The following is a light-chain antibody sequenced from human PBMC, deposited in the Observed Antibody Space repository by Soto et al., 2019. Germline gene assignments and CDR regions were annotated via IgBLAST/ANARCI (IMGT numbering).Light chain of an antibody. CDR2: GAS. Sequence: EIVLTQSPGTLSLSPGERATLSCRASQSVTSRYLGWYQQKPGQAPRPLIYGASSRATGIPDRFSGSGSGTDFTLTISRLEPEDFAVYYCQQYDLAPRTFGQGTKVEI. CDR1: QSVTSRY. J-gene: IGKJ1*01. CDR3: QQYDLAPRT. V-gene: IGKV3-20*01.